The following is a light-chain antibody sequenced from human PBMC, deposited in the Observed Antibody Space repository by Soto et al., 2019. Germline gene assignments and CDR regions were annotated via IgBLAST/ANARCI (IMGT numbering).Light chain of an antibody. J-gene: IGKJ1*01. V-gene: IGKV3-20*01. Sequence: EIVLTQSPGTLSLSPGERATLSCRASQSVNSSYLAWYQQKPGQAPRLLIYDASSRATGIPDRFSGSGSGTDFTLTISRLEPEDFAVYYCHQYGSSPGTFGQGTKVEIK. CDR2: DAS. CDR3: HQYGSSPGT. CDR1: QSVNSSY.